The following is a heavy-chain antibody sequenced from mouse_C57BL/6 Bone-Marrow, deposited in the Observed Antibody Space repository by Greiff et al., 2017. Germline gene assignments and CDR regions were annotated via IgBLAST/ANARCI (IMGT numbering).Heavy chain of an antibody. V-gene: IGHV1-54*01. CDR3: AREGDYYYGSSYWDVAMDY. CDR1: GYAFTNYL. J-gene: IGHJ4*01. D-gene: IGHD1-1*01. Sequence: QVQLQQSGAELVRPGTSVKVSCKASGYAFTNYLIEWVRQRPGQGLEWVGVISPGGGGTTYNEKVTGKGTLTAAKSSSTAYMQLSSLTSDNSAVYFCAREGDYYYGSSYWDVAMDYWGQGTSVTVSS. CDR2: ISPGGGGT.